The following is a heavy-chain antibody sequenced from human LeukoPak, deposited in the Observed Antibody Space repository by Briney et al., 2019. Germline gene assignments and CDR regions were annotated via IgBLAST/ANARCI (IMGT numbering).Heavy chain of an antibody. CDR3: ARDSGSYLQPTDY. V-gene: IGHV3-15*01. CDR2: IKSKTDGGTT. J-gene: IGHJ4*02. Sequence: GGCLRLSCAASGFTFSNAWMSWVRQAPGKGLEWVGRIKSKTDGGTTDYAAPVKGRFTISRDDSKNTLYLQMDSLRAEDTAVYHCARDSGSYLQPTDYWGQGTLVTVSS. D-gene: IGHD1-26*01. CDR1: GFTFSNAW.